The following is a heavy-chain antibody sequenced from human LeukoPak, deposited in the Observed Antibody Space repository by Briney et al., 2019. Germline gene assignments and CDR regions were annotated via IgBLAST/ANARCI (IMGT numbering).Heavy chain of an antibody. Sequence: GGSLRLSRAASGFTFSSYAMSWVRQAPGKGLEWVSGISTSDGSTYYADSVKGRLTISRDNSKNTLYLQVNSLRAEDTAVYYCAKAQVNWASLYYFDYWGQGTLVTVSS. CDR1: GFTFSSYA. V-gene: IGHV3-23*01. CDR2: ISTSDGST. D-gene: IGHD7-27*01. J-gene: IGHJ4*02. CDR3: AKAQVNWASLYYFDY.